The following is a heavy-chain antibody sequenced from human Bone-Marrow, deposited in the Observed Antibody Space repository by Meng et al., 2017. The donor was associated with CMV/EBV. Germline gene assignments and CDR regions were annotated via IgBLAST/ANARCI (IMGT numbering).Heavy chain of an antibody. J-gene: IGHJ4*02. Sequence: QVQRVQSGAEGKESGASVKVSCKASGYTFTGYYMHWVRQAPGQGLEWMGWINPNSGGTNYAQKFQGRVTMTRDTSISTAYMELSRLRSDDTAVYYCAREEGGYSGYDLGYWGQGTLVTVSS. CDR2: INPNSGGT. CDR1: GYTFTGYY. D-gene: IGHD5-12*01. CDR3: AREEGGYSGYDLGY. V-gene: IGHV1-2*02.